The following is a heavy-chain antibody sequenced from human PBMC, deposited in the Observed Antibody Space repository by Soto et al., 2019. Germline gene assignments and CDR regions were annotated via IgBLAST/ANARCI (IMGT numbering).Heavy chain of an antibody. J-gene: IGHJ4*02. CDR3: AKDPVFFHSGSLYYYVDN. D-gene: IGHD6-13*01. CDR1: GFTFSNFA. Sequence: EVQLLESGGDLVQPGGSLRLSCVVSGFTFSNFAMSWVRQAPGKGPEWVAAIGGSGGYIFYADSVKGRFTISRDDSKNTLYLHMNSLRAEDTAVYYCAKDPVFFHSGSLYYYVDNWGQGTLVTVSS. V-gene: IGHV3-23*01. CDR2: IGGSGGYI.